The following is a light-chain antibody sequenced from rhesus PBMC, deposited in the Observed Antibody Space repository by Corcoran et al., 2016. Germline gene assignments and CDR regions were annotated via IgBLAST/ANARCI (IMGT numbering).Light chain of an antibody. CDR3: QHGYGTPYS. V-gene: IGKV1-74*01. CDR1: ENVNNY. J-gene: IGKJ2*01. Sequence: DIQMTQSPSSLSASVGDRVTITCRASENVNNYLNWYQQKPGKAPKLLIYKASTLQSGVPSRFSVSGSGTDYPFTISSLQPEDVATYYCQHGYGTPYSFGQGTKVEIK. CDR2: KAS.